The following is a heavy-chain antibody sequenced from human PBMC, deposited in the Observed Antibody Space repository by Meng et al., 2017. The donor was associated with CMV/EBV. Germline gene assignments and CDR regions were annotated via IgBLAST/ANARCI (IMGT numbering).Heavy chain of an antibody. CDR2: ISYDGSNK. J-gene: IGHJ4*02. CDR1: GFTFSSYA. CDR3: ARARPLMDY. D-gene: IGHD3-16*01. Sequence: VQLVEAGGGVVQPGRVPRLSCAASGFTFSSYAMHWVRQAPGKGLEWVAVISYDGSNKYYADSVKGRFTISRDNSKNTLYLQMNSLRAEDTAVYYCARARPLMDYWGQGTLVTVSS. V-gene: IGHV3-30-3*01.